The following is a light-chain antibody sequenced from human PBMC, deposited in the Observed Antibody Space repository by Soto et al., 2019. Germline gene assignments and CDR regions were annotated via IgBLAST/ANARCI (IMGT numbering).Light chain of an antibody. V-gene: IGLV2-8*01. CDR2: EVS. CDR1: SSDVGDYNY. CDR3: SSNAGSNNLV. Sequence: QSVLTQPPSASGTPGRSVTIPCTGTSSDVGDYNYVSWYQQHPGKAPKLMIYEVSRRPSGVPDRFSGSKSGNTASLTVSGLQAEDEADYYCSSNAGSNNLVFGGGTKLTVL. J-gene: IGLJ2*01.